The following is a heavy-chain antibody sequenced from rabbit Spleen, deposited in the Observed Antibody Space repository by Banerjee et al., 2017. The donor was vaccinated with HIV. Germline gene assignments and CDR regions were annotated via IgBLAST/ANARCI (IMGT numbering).Heavy chain of an antibody. V-gene: IGHV1S45*01. Sequence: QEQLEESGGDLVKPEGSLTLTCTASGFSFSSSHYMCWVRQAPGKGLEWIACIDTGSSGFTYSASWAKGRFTISKTSSTTVTLQMTSLTAADTATYFCARDTSSSFSSYGMDLWGPGTLVTVS. D-gene: IGHD1-1*01. CDR2: IDTGSSGFT. CDR3: ARDTSSSFSSYGMDL. CDR1: GFSFSSSHY. J-gene: IGHJ6*01.